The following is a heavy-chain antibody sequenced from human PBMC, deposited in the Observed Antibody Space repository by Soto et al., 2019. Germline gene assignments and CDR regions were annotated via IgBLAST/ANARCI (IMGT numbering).Heavy chain of an antibody. CDR3: ARGAQFDDYVWGSYRPWDY. Sequence: SETLSLTCTVSGGSISSYYWSWIRQPPGKGLEWIGYIYYSGSTNYNPSLKSRVTISVDTSKNQFSLKLSSVTAADTAVYYCARGAQFDDYVWGSYRPWDYWGQGTLVTV. CDR1: GGSISSYY. V-gene: IGHV4-59*01. D-gene: IGHD3-16*02. J-gene: IGHJ4*02. CDR2: IYYSGST.